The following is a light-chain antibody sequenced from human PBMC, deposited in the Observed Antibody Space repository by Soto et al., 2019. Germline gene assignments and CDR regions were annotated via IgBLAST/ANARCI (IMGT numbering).Light chain of an antibody. CDR2: LGS. V-gene: IGKV2-28*01. Sequence: VLTQSPLSLPVTPGEPASISCRSSQSLLHPKGYDSLDWYLQKPGQSPQLLIYLGSSRASGVPARFSGIGSGTDFTLKISRVEADDVGVYYCMQALQTPPTFGQVTTVEIK. J-gene: IGKJ1*01. CDR3: MQALQTPPT. CDR1: QSLLHPKGYDS.